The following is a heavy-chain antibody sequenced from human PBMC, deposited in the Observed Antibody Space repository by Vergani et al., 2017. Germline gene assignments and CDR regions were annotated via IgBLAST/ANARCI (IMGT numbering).Heavy chain of an antibody. V-gene: IGHV3-23*03. Sequence: EVQLLESGGGLVQPGGSLRLSCAASGFTFSSYAMSWVRQAPGKGLEWVSVIYSGGSSTYYADSVKGRFTISRDNSKNTLYLQMNSLRAEDTAVYYCAKDPRTTYSSGWPYFDYWGQGTLVTVSS. CDR1: GFTFSSYA. J-gene: IGHJ4*02. D-gene: IGHD6-19*01. CDR2: IYSGGSST. CDR3: AKDPRTTYSSGWPYFDY.